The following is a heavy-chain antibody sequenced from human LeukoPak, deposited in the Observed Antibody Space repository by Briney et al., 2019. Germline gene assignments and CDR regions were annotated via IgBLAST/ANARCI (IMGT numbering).Heavy chain of an antibody. D-gene: IGHD3-22*01. CDR2: IYYSGST. Sequence: PSETLSLTCTVSGRSISSYYWSWLRQPPGKGLEWVGYIYYSGSTNYNPSLKSRVTISVDTSKNQFSLKLSSVTAADTAVYYCARGRYYYDSSGYHYSFDYWGQGTLVTVSS. CDR3: ARGRYYYDSSGYHYSFDY. CDR1: GRSISSYY. J-gene: IGHJ4*02. V-gene: IGHV4-59*01.